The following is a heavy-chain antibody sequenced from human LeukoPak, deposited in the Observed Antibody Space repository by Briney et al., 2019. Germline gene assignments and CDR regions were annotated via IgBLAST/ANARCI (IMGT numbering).Heavy chain of an antibody. J-gene: IGHJ3*02. D-gene: IGHD6-6*01. CDR2: ISSSSISI. CDR3: ARGGAARPDI. CDR1: GFTFRNYG. Sequence: GGSLRLSCAASGFTFRNYGMNWVRQAPGKGLEWVSYISSSSISIDYADSVRGRFTISRDNARNSLYLQMNSLRAEDTAVYYCARGGAARPDIWGQGTMVIVSS. V-gene: IGHV3-48*01.